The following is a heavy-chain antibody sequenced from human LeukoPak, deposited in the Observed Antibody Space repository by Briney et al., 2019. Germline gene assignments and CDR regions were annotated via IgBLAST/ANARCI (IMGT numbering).Heavy chain of an antibody. CDR1: GFTFSDYY. V-gene: IGHV3-11*06. J-gene: IGHJ4*02. CDR3: ARVPTVGDYYFDY. CDR2: ISSSSSYT. Sequence: PGGSLRLSCAASGFTFSDYYMSWIRQAPGKGLEWVSYISSSSSYTNYADSVKGRFTISRDNAKNSLYLRMNSLRAEDTAVYYCARVPTVGDYYFDYWGQGTLVTVSS. D-gene: IGHD4-23*01.